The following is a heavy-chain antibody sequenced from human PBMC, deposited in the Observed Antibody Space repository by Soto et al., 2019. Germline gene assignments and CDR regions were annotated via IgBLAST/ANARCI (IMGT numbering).Heavy chain of an antibody. CDR3: ATRMYSTSWYYFVS. CDR1: GFTFTNYA. J-gene: IGHJ4*02. CDR2: IGGGSGST. V-gene: IGHV3-23*01. D-gene: IGHD6-13*01. Sequence: EVQLLESGGGFVQPGGSLRLSCAASGFTFTNYALSWVRQAPGKGLEWVSTIGGGSGSTSYADSVKGRFSISRENSKTTLYLQMSSLRAEDTALYYCATRMYSTSWYYFVSWGQGTLVTVSS.